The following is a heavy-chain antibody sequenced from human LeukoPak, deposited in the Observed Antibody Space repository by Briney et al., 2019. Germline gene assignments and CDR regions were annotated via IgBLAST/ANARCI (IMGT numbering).Heavy chain of an antibody. CDR1: GFTFTSSA. CDR2: IIVGSGNT. D-gene: IGHD4-17*01. V-gene: IGHV1-58*01. J-gene: IGHJ4*02. CDR3: AADPYDYGDYVLGY. Sequence: TSVKVSCKASGFTFTSSAVQWVRQARGQRLEWIGWIIVGSGNTNYAQKFQERVTITRDMSTSTAYMELSSLRSEDTAVYYCAADPYDYGDYVLGYWGQGTLVTVSS.